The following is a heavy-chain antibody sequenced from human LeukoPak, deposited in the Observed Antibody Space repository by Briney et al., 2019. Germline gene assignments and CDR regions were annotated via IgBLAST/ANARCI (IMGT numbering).Heavy chain of an antibody. CDR3: ARDNSVRDEAWWFNP. D-gene: IGHD5-24*01. V-gene: IGHV3-53*01. CDR2: IYSGGST. CDR1: GFTVSSNY. J-gene: IGHJ5*02. Sequence: GGSLRLSCAASGFTVSSNYMSWVRQAPGKGLEWVSVIYSGGSTYYADSVKGRFTISRDNSKNTLYLQMNSLRAEDTAVYYCARDNSVRDEAWWFNPWGQGTLVTVSS.